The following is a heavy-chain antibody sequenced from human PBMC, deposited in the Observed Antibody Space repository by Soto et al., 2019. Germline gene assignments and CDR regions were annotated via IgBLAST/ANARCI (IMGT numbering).Heavy chain of an antibody. CDR3: AHTPLPLRPYYFDY. D-gene: IGHD4-17*01. CDR2: IYWDDDK. CDR1: GFSLSTSGVG. Sequence: SCPTLVNPTQTLTLTCTFSGFSLSTSGVGVGWIRQPPGKALEWLALIYWDDDKRYSPSLKSRLTITKDTSKNQVVLTMTNMDPVDTATYYCAHTPLPLRPYYFDYWGQGTLVTVSS. J-gene: IGHJ4*02. V-gene: IGHV2-5*02.